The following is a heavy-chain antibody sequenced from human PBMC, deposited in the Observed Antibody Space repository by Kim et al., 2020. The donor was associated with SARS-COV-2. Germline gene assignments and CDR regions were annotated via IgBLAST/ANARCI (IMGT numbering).Heavy chain of an antibody. D-gene: IGHD3-10*01. V-gene: IGHV3-74*01. J-gene: IGHJ4*02. Sequence: GGSLRLSCAASGFTFSNYWMHWVRQGPGKGLIWVSRINSDGYSLSYADSVKGRFTISRDNAKNTLYLQMNSLRAEDTAVYYCAYGSGSYMWSWGQGTLVTVSS. CDR3: AYGSGSYMWS. CDR2: INSDGYSL. CDR1: GFTFSNYW.